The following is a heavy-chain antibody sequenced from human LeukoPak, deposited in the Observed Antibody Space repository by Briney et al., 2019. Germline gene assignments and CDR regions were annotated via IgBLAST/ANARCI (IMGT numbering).Heavy chain of an antibody. CDR1: GFTFSSYA. CDR2: ISGSGGST. D-gene: IGHD3-22*01. CDR3: AKEGAYYYDSSGYYPFDY. V-gene: IGHV3-23*01. Sequence: GGSLRLSCAASGFTFSSYAMSWVRQAPGNGLEWVSAISGSGGSTYYADSVKGRFTISRDNSKNTLYLQMNSLRAEDTAVYYCAKEGAYYYDSSGYYPFDYWGQGTLVTVSS. J-gene: IGHJ4*02.